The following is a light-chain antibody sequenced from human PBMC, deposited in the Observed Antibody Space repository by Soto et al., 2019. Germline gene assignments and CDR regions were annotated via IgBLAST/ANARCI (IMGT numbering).Light chain of an antibody. V-gene: IGKV4-1*01. CDR2: WAS. CDR1: QSVFYSSNNKNY. J-gene: IGKJ4*01. CDR3: QQYYTTPLT. Sequence: IVVTRSPDSLAVSLGERATINCKCSQSVFYSSNNKNYLAWFQQKPGQPPKLLIYWASTRESGVPDRFSGSGSGTDFTLTISSLQAEDVAVYYCQQYYTTPLTFGGGTKVEIK.